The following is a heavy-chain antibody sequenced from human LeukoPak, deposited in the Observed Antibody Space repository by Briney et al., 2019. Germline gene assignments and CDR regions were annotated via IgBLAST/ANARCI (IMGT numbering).Heavy chain of an antibody. Sequence: GGSLRLSCVVSGFTFSSYPMSWVRQAPGKGLEWVSVISEYGDVTHYADSVKGRFTISRDNSKNTLYLQMNSLRAEDTAVYYCAKDKGTGGRPFDYRGQGTLVTVSS. CDR1: GFTFSSYP. CDR3: AKDKGTGGRPFDY. D-gene: IGHD1-26*01. CDR2: ISEYGDVT. J-gene: IGHJ4*02. V-gene: IGHV3-23*01.